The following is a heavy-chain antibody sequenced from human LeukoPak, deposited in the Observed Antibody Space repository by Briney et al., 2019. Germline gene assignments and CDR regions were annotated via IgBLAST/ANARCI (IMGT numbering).Heavy chain of an antibody. Sequence: ASVKVSCKVSGYTLTELSMHWVRQAPGQGLEWMGWISAYNGNTNYAQKLQGRVTMTTDTSTSTAYMELRSLRSDDTAVYYCARDYFGASSSSDYWGQGTLVTVSS. CDR2: ISAYNGNT. D-gene: IGHD6-6*01. J-gene: IGHJ4*02. CDR3: ARDYFGASSSSDY. V-gene: IGHV1-18*01. CDR1: GYTLTELS.